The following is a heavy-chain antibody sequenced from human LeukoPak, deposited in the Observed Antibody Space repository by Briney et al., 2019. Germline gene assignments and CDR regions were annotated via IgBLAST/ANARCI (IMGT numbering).Heavy chain of an antibody. CDR2: ISSSSSYI. Sequence: GGSLRLSCATSGFTFCTYAIHWVRQAPGKGLEWVSSISSSSSYIYYADSVKGRFTISRDNAKNSLYLQMNSLRAEDTAVYYCAASPSIAAAPVDYWGQGTLVTVSS. CDR1: GFTFCTYA. V-gene: IGHV3-21*01. D-gene: IGHD6-13*01. J-gene: IGHJ4*02. CDR3: AASPSIAAAPVDY.